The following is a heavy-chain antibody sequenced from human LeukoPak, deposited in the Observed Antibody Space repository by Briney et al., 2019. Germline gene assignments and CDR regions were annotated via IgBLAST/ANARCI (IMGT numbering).Heavy chain of an antibody. CDR3: ARSYYYDSSGVDY. CDR1: GGSISSYY. D-gene: IGHD3-22*01. Sequence: PSETLSLTCTVSGGSISSYYWNWIRQPPGKGLEWIGYIYYSGSTNYNPSLKSRVTISVDTSKNQFSLKLSSVTAADTAVYYCARSYYYDSSGVDYWGQGTLVTVSS. V-gene: IGHV4-59*01. J-gene: IGHJ4*02. CDR2: IYYSGST.